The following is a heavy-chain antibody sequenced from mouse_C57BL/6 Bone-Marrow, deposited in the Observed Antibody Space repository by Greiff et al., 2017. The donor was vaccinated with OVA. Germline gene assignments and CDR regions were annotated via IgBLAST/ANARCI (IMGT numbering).Heavy chain of an antibody. J-gene: IGHJ3*01. CDR2: ISNGGGST. CDR1: GFTFSDYY. CDR3: ARHDSAWFAY. V-gene: IGHV5-12*01. D-gene: IGHD2-4*01. Sequence: EVKLVESGGGLVQPGGSLKLSCAASGFTFSDYYMYWVRQTPEKRLEWVAYISNGGGSTYYPDTVKGRFTISRDNAKNTLYLQMSRLKSEDTAMYYCARHDSAWFAYWGQGTLVTVSA.